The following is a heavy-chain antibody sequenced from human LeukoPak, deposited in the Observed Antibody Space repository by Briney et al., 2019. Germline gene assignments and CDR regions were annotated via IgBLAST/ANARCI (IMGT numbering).Heavy chain of an antibody. J-gene: IGHJ6*03. CDR1: GFTFSSYW. CDR3: ARGATPYYCYYMDV. D-gene: IGHD2-15*01. CDR2: IKRDGSEK. V-gene: IGHV3-7*01. Sequence: GGALRLSCAASGFTFSSYWMTWVRQAPGKGLEWVANIKRDGSEKYYVDSVKGRFTISRDNAKNSLYLQMNSLRADDTAVYYCARGATPYYCYYMDVWGKGTTVTASS.